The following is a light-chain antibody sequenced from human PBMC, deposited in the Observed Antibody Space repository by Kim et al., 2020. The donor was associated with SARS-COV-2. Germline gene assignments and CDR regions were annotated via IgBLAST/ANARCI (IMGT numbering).Light chain of an antibody. CDR3: QQYNDYPII. Sequence: DIQMTQSPPSLSASVGDRVTITCRASQGIGSRLVWYQQKPEKAPKSLIYAASTLQSGVPSRFSGSGSGSDFTLTITSLQPEDSATYYCQQYNDYPIIFGQGTRLEIK. CDR2: AAS. V-gene: IGKV1D-16*01. J-gene: IGKJ5*01. CDR1: QGIGSR.